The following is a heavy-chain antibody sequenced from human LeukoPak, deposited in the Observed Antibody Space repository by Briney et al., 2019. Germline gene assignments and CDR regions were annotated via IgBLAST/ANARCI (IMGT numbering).Heavy chain of an antibody. CDR1: EFSVGSNY. CDR3: AKDWGYYGSGSYSFDY. D-gene: IGHD3-10*01. J-gene: IGHJ4*02. CDR2: IYSGGST. V-gene: IGHV3-66*01. Sequence: PGGSLRLSCAASEFSVGSNYMTWVRQAPGKGLEWVSLIYSGGSTYYADSVKGRFTISRDNSKNTLYLQMNSLRAEDTAVYYCAKDWGYYGSGSYSFDYWGQGTLVTVSS.